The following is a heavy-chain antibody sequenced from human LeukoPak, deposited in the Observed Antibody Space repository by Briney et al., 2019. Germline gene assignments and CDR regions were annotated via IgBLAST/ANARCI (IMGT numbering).Heavy chain of an antibody. CDR2: ISGSGGST. D-gene: IGHD4-17*01. CDR1: KFNFNSYG. V-gene: IGHV3-23*01. Sequence: GGSLRLSCTTSKFNFNSYGMTWVRQAPGKGLEWVSSISGSGGSTQYAASVQGRFTISRDNSKNTLYLQMNSLRAEDTAVYYCAKDPNGDYIGAFDIWGQGTMVTVSS. CDR3: AKDPNGDYIGAFDI. J-gene: IGHJ3*02.